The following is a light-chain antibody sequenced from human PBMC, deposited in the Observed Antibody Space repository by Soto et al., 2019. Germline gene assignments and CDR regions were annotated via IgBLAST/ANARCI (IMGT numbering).Light chain of an antibody. CDR2: GAS. J-gene: IGKJ2*01. V-gene: IGKV3-15*01. CDR3: QQYKNWYT. Sequence: EIVMTQSPVTLSVSPGERATLSCRASQSVGNSLAWYQQKPGQAPRLLFHGASTMATVIPARFSGSGSGTEFTHTISSRQSEDSAVYYCQQYKNWYTFGQGTKLEIK. CDR1: QSVGNS.